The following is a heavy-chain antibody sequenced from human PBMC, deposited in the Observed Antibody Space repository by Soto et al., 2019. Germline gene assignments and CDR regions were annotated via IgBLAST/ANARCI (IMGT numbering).Heavy chain of an antibody. J-gene: IGHJ5*02. Sequence: QVQLQDSGPGLVQPSETLSLICTVSGGSVRSGNYYWSWIRQPPGKRLVWLGYIYNSGGTNYNPSFRIRVTISLDASKNQFSLKLSSVTAADTAVYYCARHYRESWLQLHHWGQGTLVTVSS. D-gene: IGHD5-12*01. V-gene: IGHV4-61*01. CDR3: ARHYRESWLQLHH. CDR1: GGSVRSGNYY. CDR2: IYNSGGT.